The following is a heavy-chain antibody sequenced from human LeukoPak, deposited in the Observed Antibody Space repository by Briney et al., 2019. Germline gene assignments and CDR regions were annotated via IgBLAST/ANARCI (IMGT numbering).Heavy chain of an antibody. Sequence: PGRSLRLSCAASGFTFSSYGMHWVRQAPGKGLEWVAVIWYDGSNKYYADSVMGRFTISRDNSKNTLYLQMNSLRAEDTAVYYCARDRSGMDVWGQGTTVTVSS. CDR1: GFTFSSYG. J-gene: IGHJ6*02. CDR2: IWYDGSNK. V-gene: IGHV3-33*01. CDR3: ARDRSGMDV.